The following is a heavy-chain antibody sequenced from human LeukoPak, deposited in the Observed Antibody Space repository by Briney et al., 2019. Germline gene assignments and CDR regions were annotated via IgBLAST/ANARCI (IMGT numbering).Heavy chain of an antibody. CDR2: ISGSGGST. Sequence: PGGSLRLSCAASGFTVSSKYMSWVRQAPGKGLEWVSAISGSGGSTYYADSVKGRFTISRDNSKNTLYLQMNSLRAEDTAVYYCAKAPHFIAVAGTNYYFDYWGQGTLVTVSS. CDR1: GFTVSSKY. J-gene: IGHJ4*02. D-gene: IGHD6-19*01. V-gene: IGHV3-23*01. CDR3: AKAPHFIAVAGTNYYFDY.